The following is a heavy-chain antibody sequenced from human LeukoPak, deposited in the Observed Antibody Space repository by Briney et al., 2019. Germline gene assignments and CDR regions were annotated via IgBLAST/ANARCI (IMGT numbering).Heavy chain of an antibody. J-gene: IGHJ4*02. CDR2: IYYSGST. CDR1: GGSISNKY. Sequence: PSETLSLTCTVSGGSISNKYWSWIRQPPGKGLEWIGYIYYSGSTNYNPSLKSRVTILVDTSKNQFSLKLSSVTAADTAVYFCARGGDTAPDYWGQGTLVTVSS. CDR3: ARGGDTAPDY. V-gene: IGHV4-59*01. D-gene: IGHD5-18*01.